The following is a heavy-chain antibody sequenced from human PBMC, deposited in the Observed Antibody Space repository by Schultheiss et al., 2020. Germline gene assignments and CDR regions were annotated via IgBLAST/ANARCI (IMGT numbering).Heavy chain of an antibody. CDR2: ISSSGSTI. J-gene: IGHJ6*02. CDR1: GFTFSSYG. V-gene: IGHV3-48*04. Sequence: GGSLRLSCAASGFTFSSYGMHWVRQAPGKGLEWVSYISSSGSTIYYADSVKGRFTISRDNAKNSLYLQMNSLRAEDTAVYYCARDEVGVREGLGVWGQGTTVTGYS. CDR3: ARDEVGVREGLGV. D-gene: IGHD2-15*01.